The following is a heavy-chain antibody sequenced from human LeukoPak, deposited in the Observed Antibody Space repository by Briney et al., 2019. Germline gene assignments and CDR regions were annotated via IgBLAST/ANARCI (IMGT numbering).Heavy chain of an antibody. J-gene: IGHJ4*02. CDR2: IYPGDSDT. CDR3: ARQISDSSGNFDY. D-gene: IGHD3-22*01. Sequence: GESLKISCKASGYSFTSYWIGWVRQMPGKGLEWMGIIYPGDSDTRYSPSFQGQVTISADKSISTAYLQWSSLKASDTAMYYCARQISDSSGNFDYWGQGTLVTVSS. CDR1: GYSFTSYW. V-gene: IGHV5-51*01.